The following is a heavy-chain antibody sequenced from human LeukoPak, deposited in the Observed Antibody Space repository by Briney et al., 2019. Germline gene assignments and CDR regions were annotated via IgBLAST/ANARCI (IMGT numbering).Heavy chain of an antibody. V-gene: IGHV3-30*04. Sequence: GRSLRLSCAASGFTFSSYAMHWVRQAPGKGLEWVAVISYDGSNKYYADSVKGRFTISRDNSKNTLYLQMNSLRAEDTAVYYCAKDVVVVAATGLDYYYGMDVWGQGTTVTVSS. CDR3: AKDVVVVAATGLDYYYGMDV. CDR2: ISYDGSNK. D-gene: IGHD2-15*01. CDR1: GFTFSSYA. J-gene: IGHJ6*02.